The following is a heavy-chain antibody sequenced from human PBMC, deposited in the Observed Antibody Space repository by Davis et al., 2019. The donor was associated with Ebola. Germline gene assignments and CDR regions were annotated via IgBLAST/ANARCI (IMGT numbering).Heavy chain of an antibody. J-gene: IGHJ4*02. CDR1: GFTFSNYA. CDR2: ISSSGDNT. V-gene: IGHV3-23*01. CDR3: AEEGELWPTYYFDY. D-gene: IGHD5-18*01. Sequence: GESLKISCAASGFTFSNYAMSWVRQAPGKGLEWVATISSSGDNTYYADSVKGRFTISRDNSKNTLYLQMNSLRAEDTAVYYCAEEGELWPTYYFDYWGQGTLVTVSS.